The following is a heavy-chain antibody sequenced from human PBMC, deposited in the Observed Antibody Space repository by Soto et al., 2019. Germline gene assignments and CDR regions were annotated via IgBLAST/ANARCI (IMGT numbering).Heavy chain of an antibody. CDR3: ARDHHRYSGYDYVDY. CDR2: ISSSSSYT. V-gene: IGHV3-11*05. CDR1: GFTFSDYY. D-gene: IGHD5-12*01. Sequence: GGSLRLSCAASGFTFSDYYMSWIRQAPGKGLEWVSYISSSSSYTNYADYVKGRFTISRDNAKNSLYLQMNSLRADDTAVYYCARDHHRYSGYDYVDYWGQGTLVTVSS. J-gene: IGHJ4*02.